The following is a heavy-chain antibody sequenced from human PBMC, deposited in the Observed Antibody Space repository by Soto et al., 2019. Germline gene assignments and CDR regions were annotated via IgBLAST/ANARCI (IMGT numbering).Heavy chain of an antibody. V-gene: IGHV1-58*01. Sequence: SVKVSCKASGFTFTNSAVQWVRQARGQRLEWIGWIVVGSGNTNYAQKFQERVTITRDMSTSTAYMELSSLRSEDTAVYYCAAATYYYDSSGLSFDPWGQGTLVTVSS. D-gene: IGHD3-22*01. J-gene: IGHJ5*02. CDR2: IVVGSGNT. CDR3: AAATYYYDSSGLSFDP. CDR1: GFTFTNSA.